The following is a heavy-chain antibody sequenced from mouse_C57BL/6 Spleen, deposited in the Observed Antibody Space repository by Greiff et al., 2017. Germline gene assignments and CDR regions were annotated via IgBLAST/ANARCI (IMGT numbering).Heavy chain of an antibody. Sequence: DVMLVESEGGLVQPGSSMKLSCTASGFTFSDYYMAWVRQVPEKGLEWVANINYDGSSTYYLDSLKSRFIISRDNAKNILYLQKSSLKSEDTATYYCERDGDNTTVVGFDVWGTGTTVTVSS. CDR1: GFTFSDYY. CDR2: INYDGSST. CDR3: ERDGDNTTVVGFDV. D-gene: IGHD1-1*01. V-gene: IGHV5-16*01. J-gene: IGHJ1*03.